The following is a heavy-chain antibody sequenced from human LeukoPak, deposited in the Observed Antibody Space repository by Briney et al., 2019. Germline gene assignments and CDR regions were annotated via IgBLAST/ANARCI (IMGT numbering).Heavy chain of an antibody. J-gene: IGHJ4*02. Sequence: ASVKVSCKASGYAFTSYAMHWVRQAPGQRLEWMGWINAGNGNTKYSQKFQGRVTITRDTSASTAYMELSSLRSEDTAVYYCAGVILRYFDWLPDYFDYWGQGTLVTVSS. CDR1: GYAFTSYA. V-gene: IGHV1-3*01. D-gene: IGHD3-9*01. CDR2: INAGNGNT. CDR3: AGVILRYFDWLPDYFDY.